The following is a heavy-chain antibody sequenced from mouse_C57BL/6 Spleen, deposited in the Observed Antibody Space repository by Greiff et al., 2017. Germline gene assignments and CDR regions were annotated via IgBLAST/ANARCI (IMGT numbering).Heavy chain of an antibody. CDR3: ASRRVTTVVADYFDY. V-gene: IGHV3-6*01. CDR1: GYSITSGYY. CDR2: ISYDGSN. J-gene: IGHJ2*01. D-gene: IGHD1-1*01. Sequence: EVQLQESGPGLVKPSQSLSLTCSVTGYSITSGYYWNWIRQFPGNKLEWMGYISYDGSNNYNPSLKNRISITRDTSKNQFFLKLNSVTTEDTATYYCASRRVTTVVADYFDYWGQGTTLTVSS.